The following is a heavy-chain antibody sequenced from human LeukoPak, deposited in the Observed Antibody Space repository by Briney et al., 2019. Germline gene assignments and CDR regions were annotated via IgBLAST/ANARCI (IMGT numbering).Heavy chain of an antibody. Sequence: GGSLRLSCAASGFTVSSNYMSWVRQAPGKGLEWVSVIYSGGSTYYADSVKGRFTISRDNSKNTLYLQMNSLRAEDTAVYYCARNYYDSSGRSYWGQGTLVTVSS. D-gene: IGHD3-22*01. J-gene: IGHJ4*02. V-gene: IGHV3-66*01. CDR2: IYSGGST. CDR3: ARNYYDSSGRSY. CDR1: GFTVSSNY.